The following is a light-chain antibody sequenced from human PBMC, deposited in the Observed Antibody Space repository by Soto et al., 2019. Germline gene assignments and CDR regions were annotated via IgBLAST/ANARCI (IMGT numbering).Light chain of an antibody. Sequence: QSVLTQPPSVSGAPGQRVTISCTGSSSNIGAYYDVHWYQQLPGTAPKLLIYRNSNRPSGVPDRFSGSKSGTSASLAIAGLQAEDEADYYCQSYDSSLSGGVFGGGTKVTVL. CDR3: QSYDSSLSGGV. CDR2: RNS. CDR1: SSNIGAYYD. V-gene: IGLV1-40*01. J-gene: IGLJ3*02.